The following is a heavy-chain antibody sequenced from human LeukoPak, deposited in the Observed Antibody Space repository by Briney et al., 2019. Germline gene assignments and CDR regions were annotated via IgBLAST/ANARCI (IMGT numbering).Heavy chain of an antibody. Sequence: GGSLRLSCTASGFTFGDYAMSWVRQAPGKGLEWVANIKQDGSEKYYADSVKGRFTISGDNSKNTLYLQMNSLRAEDTAVYYCARDLADCSGGSCYSEYYYGMDVWGQGTTVTVSS. CDR3: ARDLADCSGGSCYSEYYYGMDV. V-gene: IGHV3-7*01. D-gene: IGHD2-15*01. CDR2: IKQDGSEK. CDR1: GFTFGDYA. J-gene: IGHJ6*02.